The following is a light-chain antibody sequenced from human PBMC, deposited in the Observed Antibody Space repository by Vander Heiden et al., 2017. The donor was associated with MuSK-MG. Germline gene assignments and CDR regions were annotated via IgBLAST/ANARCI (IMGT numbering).Light chain of an antibody. CDR2: WAS. V-gene: IGKV4-1*01. Sequence: DIVMTQSPDSVAASLGERATINCKSSQSVLYSSNNKNCLAWYQQKPGQPPKLLIYWASTRESGVPDRFSGSGSAADFTLTISSLRAADVAAYYCQQDYGTPLTFGQGTRLEIK. J-gene: IGKJ5*01. CDR1: QSVLYSSNNKNC. CDR3: QQDYGTPLT.